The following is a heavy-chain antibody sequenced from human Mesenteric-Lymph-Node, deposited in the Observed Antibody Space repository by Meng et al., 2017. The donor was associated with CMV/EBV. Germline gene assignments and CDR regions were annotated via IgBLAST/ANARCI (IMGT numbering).Heavy chain of an antibody. CDR2: ISSSSSTI. V-gene: IGHV3-11*04. D-gene: IGHD5-18*01. J-gene: IGHJ6*02. CDR3: ASGYGYMDF. Sequence: GGSLRPSCAAPGATLSDYYMSWIRQALGKGLEWVSSISSSSSTIHYTDSVQGRFTISRENAKTSLYLQMNSLRAEDTAVYYCASGYGYMDFWGQGTTVTVSS. CDR1: GATLSDYY.